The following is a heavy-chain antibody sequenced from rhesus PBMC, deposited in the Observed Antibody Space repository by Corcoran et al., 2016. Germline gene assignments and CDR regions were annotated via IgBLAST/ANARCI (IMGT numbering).Heavy chain of an antibody. J-gene: IGHJ4*01. Sequence: QVQLQESGPGLVKPSETLSLTCTVSGGSISGNYWNWIRQTPGKGLELIGNIYGNGRTANDNPSLMSRVTLSVDTSKNQLSLKLSSVTAADAAVYYCARHISSWSLYWGQGVLVTVSS. CDR2: IYGNGRTA. D-gene: IGHD6-13*01. CDR1: GGSISGNY. V-gene: IGHV4S11*01. CDR3: ARHISSWSLY.